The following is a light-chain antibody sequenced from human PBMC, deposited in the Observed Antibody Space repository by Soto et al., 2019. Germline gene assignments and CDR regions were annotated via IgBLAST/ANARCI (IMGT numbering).Light chain of an antibody. CDR3: ETWDINTHVV. J-gene: IGLJ2*01. CDR1: SGHSSYI. Sequence: QLVLTQSSSASASLGSSVKLTCTLSSGHSSYIIAWHQQQPGKAPRYLMKLEGSGSYNKGSGVPDRFSGSSSGADRYLTISTLTFEDEADYYCETWDINTHVVFGGGTKLTVL. V-gene: IGLV4-60*02. CDR2: LEGSGSY.